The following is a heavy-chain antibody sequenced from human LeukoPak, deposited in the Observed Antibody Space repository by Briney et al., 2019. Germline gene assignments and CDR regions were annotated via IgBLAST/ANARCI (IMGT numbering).Heavy chain of an antibody. CDR2: IRYDGSNK. J-gene: IGHJ4*02. CDR1: GFSFSSYG. CDR3: AKYYRESSGASPLDY. Sequence: PGGSLRLSCVASGFSFSSYGMHWVRQAPGKGLEWVALIRYDGSNKYYADSVKGRFTISRDNSKNTLYLQMNSLRVEDTAVYYCAKYYRESSGASPLDYWGQGTRVTVSS. V-gene: IGHV3-30*02. D-gene: IGHD3-22*01.